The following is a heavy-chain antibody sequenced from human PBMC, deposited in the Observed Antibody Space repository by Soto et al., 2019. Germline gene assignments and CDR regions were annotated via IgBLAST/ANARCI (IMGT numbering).Heavy chain of an antibody. Sequence: QVHLVQSGAEVKKPGSSVKVSCKASGGTVSSSAITWVRQAPGKGLEWMGVFIPIFVSAHYAQKFQGRVTITADESTSTAYMELSGLRSEDTAIYYCARDLSSDSSGFRGYDLWGQGTLVTVSS. D-gene: IGHD3-22*01. CDR1: GGTVSSSA. V-gene: IGHV1-69*01. CDR3: ARDLSSDSSGFRGYDL. CDR2: FIPIFVSA. J-gene: IGHJ4*02.